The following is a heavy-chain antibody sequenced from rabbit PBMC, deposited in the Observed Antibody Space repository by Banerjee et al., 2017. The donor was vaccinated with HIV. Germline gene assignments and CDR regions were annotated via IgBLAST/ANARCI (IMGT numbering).Heavy chain of an antibody. J-gene: IGHJ6*01. V-gene: IGHV1S45*01. CDR1: GFSFSSSYW. D-gene: IGHD2-1*01. CDR3: ARHNAGYVAYGDVCL. Sequence: QEQLEESGGDLVKPEGSLTLTCTASGFSFSSSYWVCWVRQAPGKGLELIACIYFSGGTTYYASWAKGRFTITRNTSLNTVTLQLNSLTAADTATYFCARHNAGYVAYGDVCLWGPGTLVTVS. CDR2: IYFSGGTT.